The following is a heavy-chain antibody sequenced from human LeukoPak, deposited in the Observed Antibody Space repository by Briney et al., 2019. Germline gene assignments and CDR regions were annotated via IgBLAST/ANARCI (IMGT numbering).Heavy chain of an antibody. CDR3: ARLPTFMASDY. CDR1: GGSISSDTYY. Sequence: PSQTLSFTCTVSGGSISSDTYYWNWIRQHPGKGLEWIGYTHYSGSTYYNPSLKSRVTISVDTSKNQFSLKLSSVTAADTAVYYCARLPTFMASDYWGQGTPVTVSS. CDR2: THYSGST. J-gene: IGHJ4*02. V-gene: IGHV4-31*03. D-gene: IGHD3-3*02.